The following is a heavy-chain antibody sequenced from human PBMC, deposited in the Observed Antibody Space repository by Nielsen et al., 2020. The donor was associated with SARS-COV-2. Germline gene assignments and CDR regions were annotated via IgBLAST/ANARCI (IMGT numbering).Heavy chain of an antibody. J-gene: IGHJ6*02. D-gene: IGHD6-19*01. CDR3: ARESVKQWLGGYYYYYGMDV. CDR2: INPNSGGT. Sequence: WVRQAPGQGLEWMGRINPNSGGTNYAQKFQGWVTMTRDTSISTAYMELSRLRSDDTAVYYCARESVKQWLGGYYYYYGMDVWGQGTTVTVSS. V-gene: IGHV1-2*04.